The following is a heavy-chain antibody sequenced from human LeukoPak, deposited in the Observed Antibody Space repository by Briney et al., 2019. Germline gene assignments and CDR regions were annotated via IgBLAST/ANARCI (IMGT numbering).Heavy chain of an antibody. V-gene: IGHV4-30-2*01. D-gene: IGHD3-9*01. CDR3: AREGRHYDILTGYYPYYFDY. Sequence: SQTLSLTCTVSGGSISSGGYYWSWIRQPPGKGLEWIGYIYHSGSTYYNPSLKSRVTISVDTSKNQFSLKLSSVTAADTAVYYCAREGRHYDILTGYYPYYFDYWGQGTLVTVSS. CDR1: GGSISSGGYY. CDR2: IYHSGST. J-gene: IGHJ4*02.